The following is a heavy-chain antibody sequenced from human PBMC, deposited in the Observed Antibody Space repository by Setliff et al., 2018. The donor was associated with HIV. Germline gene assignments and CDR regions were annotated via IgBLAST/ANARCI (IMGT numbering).Heavy chain of an antibody. D-gene: IGHD3-10*01. CDR1: GGSLSGYY. J-gene: IGHJ4*02. Sequence: PSETLSLTCAVYGGSLSGYYWSWIRQPPGKGLEWIAYIYISGTTSYNPSLQSRVTISVDRSQNQFSLRLRSVTATDTAVYYCARHLWFYYVAESYGYFDYWGQGSLVTVSS. CDR2: IYISGTT. V-gene: IGHV4-34*01. CDR3: ARHLWFYYVAESYGYFDY.